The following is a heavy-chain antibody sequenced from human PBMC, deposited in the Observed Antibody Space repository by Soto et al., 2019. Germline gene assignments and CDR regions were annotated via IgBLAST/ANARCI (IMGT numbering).Heavy chain of an antibody. D-gene: IGHD3-3*01. Sequence: EVQLVQSGAEVKKPGESLRISCKGSGYSFTSYWISWVRQMPGKSLEWMGRIDPSDSYTNYSPSFQGHVTISADKSISTAYLQWSSLKASDTAMYYCASGFITIFGVVPNPHYGMDVWGQGTTVTVSS. CDR1: GYSFTSYW. CDR3: ASGFITIFGVVPNPHYGMDV. CDR2: IDPSDSYT. J-gene: IGHJ6*02. V-gene: IGHV5-10-1*03.